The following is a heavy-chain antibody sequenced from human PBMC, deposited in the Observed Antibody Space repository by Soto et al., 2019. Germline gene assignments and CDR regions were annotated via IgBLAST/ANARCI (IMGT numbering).Heavy chain of an antibody. J-gene: IGHJ5*02. D-gene: IGHD3-22*01. CDR1: GGSITSGAYY. V-gene: IGHV4-31*11. Sequence: SETPSLTCAVSGGSITSGAYYWTWIHQHPGKGLERIAYIHCSGRTYYNPSLKSRVTIAVDTSNNQFSLKLSSVTAADTAVYYFARYYFDSSGYSNWVGAWGQRTLVTLSS. CDR2: IHCSGRT. CDR3: ARYYFDSSGYSNWVGA.